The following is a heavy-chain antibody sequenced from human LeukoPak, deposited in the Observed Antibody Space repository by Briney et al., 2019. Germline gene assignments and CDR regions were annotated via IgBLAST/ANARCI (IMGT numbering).Heavy chain of an antibody. CDR1: GFTFNNYA. J-gene: IGHJ4*02. CDR3: ARWGNDYSQFDS. CDR2: VSGSGDNT. D-gene: IGHD4-11*01. V-gene: IGHV3-23*01. Sequence: GGSLRLSCAASGFTFNNYAMTWVRQAPGKGPEWVSVVSGSGDNTNYADSVKGWFTISRDNSKNTLFLQMNSLRTEDTAVYFCARWGNDYSQFDSWGQGTLVTVS.